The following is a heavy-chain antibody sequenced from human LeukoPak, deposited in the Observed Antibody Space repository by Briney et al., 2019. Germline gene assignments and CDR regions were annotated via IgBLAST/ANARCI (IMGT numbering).Heavy chain of an antibody. CDR2: ISSSSSYI. D-gene: IGHD3-10*01. Sequence: KTGGSLRLSCAASGFTFSSYSMNWVRQAPGKGLEWVSSISSSSSYIYYADSVKGRFTISRDNAKNSLYLHMNSLRAEDTAVYYCAREPYYYGSGSYLWWGQGTLVTVSS. V-gene: IGHV3-21*01. CDR3: AREPYYYGSGSYLW. J-gene: IGHJ4*02. CDR1: GFTFSSYS.